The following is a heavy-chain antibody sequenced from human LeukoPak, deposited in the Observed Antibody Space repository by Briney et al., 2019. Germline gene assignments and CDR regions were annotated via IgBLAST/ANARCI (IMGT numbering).Heavy chain of an antibody. Sequence: PSETLSLTCTVSGGSISSSSYYWGWIRQPPGKGLEWIGSIYYSGSTYYNPSLKSRVTISVDTSKNQFSLKLSSVTAADTAVYYCARAIRYLTLLYMDVWGKGTTVTVSS. CDR3: ARAIRYLTLLYMDV. CDR2: IYYSGST. CDR1: GGSISSSSYY. J-gene: IGHJ6*03. V-gene: IGHV4-39*07. D-gene: IGHD3-9*01.